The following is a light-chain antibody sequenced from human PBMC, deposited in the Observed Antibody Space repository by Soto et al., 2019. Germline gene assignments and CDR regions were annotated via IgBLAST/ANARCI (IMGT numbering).Light chain of an antibody. V-gene: IGKV3-20*01. J-gene: IGKJ1*01. CDR2: GAS. CDR1: QSVSSSY. CDR3: QQYGSSPWT. Sequence: EIVLTQSPGTLSLSPGERATLSCRASQSVSSSYLAWYQQKPGQAPRLLIYGASSRATGIPDRFSGSGSGTDFTLTISGLEPDDFAMYYCQQYGSSPWTFGQGTKVEIK.